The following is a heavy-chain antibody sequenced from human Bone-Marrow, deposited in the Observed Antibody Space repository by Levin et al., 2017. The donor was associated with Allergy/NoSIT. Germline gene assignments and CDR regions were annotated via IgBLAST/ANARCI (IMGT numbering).Heavy chain of an antibody. J-gene: IGHJ2*01. CDR1: GGSISSGDYY. D-gene: IGHD3-3*01. V-gene: IGHV4-30-4*01. CDR3: ARVATIFPAPNWYFDL. CDR2: IYYSGST. Sequence: KPSETLSLTCTVSGGSISSGDYYWSWIRQPPGKGLEWIGYIYYSGSTYYNPSLKSRVTISVDTSKNQFSLKLSSVTAADTAVYYCARVATIFPAPNWYFDLWGRGTLVTVSS.